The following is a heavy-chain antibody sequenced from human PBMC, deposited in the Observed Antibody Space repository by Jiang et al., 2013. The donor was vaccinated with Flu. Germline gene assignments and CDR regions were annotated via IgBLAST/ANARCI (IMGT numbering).Heavy chain of an antibody. CDR3: VSHGERSGAPVGSDGFDI. CDR1: GGSIGRIIGG. D-gene: IGHD3-10*01. Sequence: SLTCAVSGGSIGRIIGGGVGSASPQGGAEWIGEVSWDGRTNSNPSLKSRVTIFLDKSKNQVSLILNLVTAADTAMYYCVSHGERSGAPVGSDGFDIWGQGTMVTVSS. CDR2: VSWDGRT. J-gene: IGHJ3*02. V-gene: IGHV4-4*02.